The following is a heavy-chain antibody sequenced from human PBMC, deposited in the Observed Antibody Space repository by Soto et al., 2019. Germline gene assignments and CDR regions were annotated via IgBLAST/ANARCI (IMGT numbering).Heavy chain of an antibody. J-gene: IGHJ4*02. CDR2: IYWDADK. Sequence: QITLKESGPTLVTPTQTLTLTFTCCGFSLSTSGVCVGWIRQPPGKALEWLALIYWDADKRYSPSLKSRLTITEDTSKNSVVLTMTNMNPVDTAEYYFEHRQRPIYFAHRGQGTLITVSS. V-gene: IGHV2-5*02. CDR1: GFSLSTSGVC. CDR3: EHRQRPIYFAH.